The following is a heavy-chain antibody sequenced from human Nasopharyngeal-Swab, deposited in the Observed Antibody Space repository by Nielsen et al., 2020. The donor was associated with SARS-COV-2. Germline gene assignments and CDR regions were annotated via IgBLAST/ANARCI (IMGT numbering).Heavy chain of an antibody. V-gene: IGHV5-51*01. D-gene: IGHD2-15*01. CDR2: IYPGDSDT. CDR3: ARGPRYFDL. Sequence: GGSLRLSCKGSGSTFSSYWIAWVRQMPGKGLEWMGSIYPGDSDTRYSPSFQGQVTISADKSISTAYLQWSSLRASDTAIYYCARGPRYFDLWGRGTLVTVSS. J-gene: IGHJ2*01. CDR1: GSTFSSYW.